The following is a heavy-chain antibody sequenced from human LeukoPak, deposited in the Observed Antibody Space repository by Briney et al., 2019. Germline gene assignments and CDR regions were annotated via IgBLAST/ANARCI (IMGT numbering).Heavy chain of an antibody. CDR2: INPNSSGT. D-gene: IGHD3-9*01. J-gene: IGHJ5*02. CDR1: GYTFTGYY. V-gene: IGHV1-2*04. Sequence: GASVKVSYKASGYTFTGYYMHWVRQAPGQGLEWMGWINPNSSGTNYAQKFQGWVTMTRDTSISTAYMELSRLRSDDTAVYYCARGALLRYFDWLLEGGPNWFDPWGQGTLVTVSS. CDR3: ARGALLRYFDWLLEGGPNWFDP.